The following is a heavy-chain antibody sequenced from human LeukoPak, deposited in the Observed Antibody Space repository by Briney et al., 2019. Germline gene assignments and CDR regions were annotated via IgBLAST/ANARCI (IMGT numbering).Heavy chain of an antibody. CDR2: ISYDGSNK. CDR3: ANPITMVRGVTDAFDI. D-gene: IGHD3-10*01. V-gene: IGHV3-30*18. CDR1: GFTFSSYG. J-gene: IGHJ3*02. Sequence: PGGSLRLSCAASGFTFSSYGMHWVRQAPGKGLEWVAVISYDGSNKYYADSVRGRFTISRDNSKNTLYLQMNSLRAEDTAVYYCANPITMVRGVTDAFDIWGQGTMVTVSS.